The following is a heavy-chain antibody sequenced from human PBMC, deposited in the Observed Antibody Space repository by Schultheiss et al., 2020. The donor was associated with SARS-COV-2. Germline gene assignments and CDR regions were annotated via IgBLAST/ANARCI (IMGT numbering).Heavy chain of an antibody. J-gene: IGHJ6*03. CDR2: LYYSGST. D-gene: IGHD2-8*02. V-gene: IGHV4-39*07. CDR3: ARTTGPYYYYMDV. CDR1: GDSISTNNHY. Sequence: SQTLSLTCPVSGDSISTNNHYWGWIRQPPGKGLEWIGSLYYSGSTNYNPSLKSRVTISVDTSKNQFSLQLNSVTPEDTAVYYCARTTGPYYYYMDVWGKGTTVTVSS.